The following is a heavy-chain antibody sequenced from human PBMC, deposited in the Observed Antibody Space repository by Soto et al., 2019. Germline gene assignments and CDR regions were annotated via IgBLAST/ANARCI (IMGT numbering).Heavy chain of an antibody. D-gene: IGHD3-3*01. CDR2: IYYSGST. Sequence: KASETLSLTCTVSGGSISSGGYYWSWIRQHPGKGLEWIGYIYYSGSTYYNPSLKSRVTISVDTSKNQFSLKLSSVTAADTAVYYCARDSRYDFWSGYRGPKGAFDIWGQGTMVTVSS. CDR3: ARDSRYDFWSGYRGPKGAFDI. CDR1: GGSISSGGYY. V-gene: IGHV4-31*03. J-gene: IGHJ3*02.